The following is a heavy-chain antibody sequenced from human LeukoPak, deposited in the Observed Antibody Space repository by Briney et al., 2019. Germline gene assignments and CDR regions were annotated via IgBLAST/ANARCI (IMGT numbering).Heavy chain of an antibody. V-gene: IGHV3-23*01. CDR3: AKGGLVHRFDP. CDR1: GFTFSSYA. Sequence: GGPLRLSCAASGFTFSSYAMSWVRQAPGKGLEWVSGISGSGDNTYYADSVKGRFTISRDNSKNTLYLRMNSLRADDTAVYYCAKGGLVHRFDPWGQGTLVTVSS. CDR2: ISGSGDNT. J-gene: IGHJ5*02.